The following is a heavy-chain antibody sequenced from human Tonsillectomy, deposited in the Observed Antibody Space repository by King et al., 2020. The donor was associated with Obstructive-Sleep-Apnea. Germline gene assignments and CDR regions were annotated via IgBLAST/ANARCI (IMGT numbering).Heavy chain of an antibody. D-gene: IGHD3-9*01. J-gene: IGHJ3*02. CDR1: GGSFSGYY. CDR3: ARGPAFLTGLSSCAFDI. Sequence: VQLQQWGAGLLKPSETLSLTCAVYGGSFSGYYCSWIRQPPGKGLEWIGEINHSGSTNYNPSLKSRVTISVDTSKNQFSLKLSSVTAADTAVYYCARGPAFLTGLSSCAFDIWGQGTMVTVSS. V-gene: IGHV4-34*01. CDR2: INHSGST.